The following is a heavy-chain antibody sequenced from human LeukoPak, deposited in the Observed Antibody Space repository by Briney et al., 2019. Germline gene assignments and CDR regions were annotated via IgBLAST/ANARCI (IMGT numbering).Heavy chain of an antibody. Sequence: SETLSLTCAVYGGSFSGYYWSWIRQPPGKGLEWIGEINHSGSTNYNPSLKGRVTISVDTSKNQFSLKLSSVTAADTAVYYCARQQRYYYGSGSTDYWGQGTLVTVSS. D-gene: IGHD3-10*01. CDR2: INHSGST. CDR1: GGSFSGYY. V-gene: IGHV4-34*01. J-gene: IGHJ4*02. CDR3: ARQQRYYYGSGSTDY.